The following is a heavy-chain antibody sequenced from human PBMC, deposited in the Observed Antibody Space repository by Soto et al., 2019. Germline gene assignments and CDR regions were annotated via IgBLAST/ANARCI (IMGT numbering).Heavy chain of an antibody. V-gene: IGHV1-69*05. CDR2: IIPIFGTA. Sequence: SVKVSCKASGGTFSSYAISWVRQAPGQGLEWMGGIIPIFGTANYSQKFQGRVTITRDTSASTAYMELSSLRSEDTAVYYCARDRGYYDYLWGTSHADYWGQGTLVTVSS. CDR3: ARDRGYYDYLWGTSHADY. CDR1: GGTFSSYA. J-gene: IGHJ4*02. D-gene: IGHD3-16*01.